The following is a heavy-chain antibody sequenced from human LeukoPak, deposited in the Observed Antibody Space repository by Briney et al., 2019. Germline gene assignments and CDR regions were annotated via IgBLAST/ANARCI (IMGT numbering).Heavy chain of an antibody. CDR2: ITNDGSST. CDR3: VRGAGGPRNYVLDY. V-gene: IGHV3-74*01. Sequence: PGGFLRLSCAASGLTFSSHWMHWVRQAPGKGLVWVSRITNDGSSTTYADSVKGRFTISRDNAKNTVYLQVSGLRDDDTALYFCVRGAGGPRNYVLDYWGQGALVSVSS. J-gene: IGHJ4*02. CDR1: GLTFSSHW. D-gene: IGHD3-10*02.